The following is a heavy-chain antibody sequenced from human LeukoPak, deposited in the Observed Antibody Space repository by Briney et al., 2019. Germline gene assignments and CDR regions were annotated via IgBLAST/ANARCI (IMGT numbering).Heavy chain of an antibody. CDR1: GGSISSSSYY. D-gene: IGHD6-13*01. V-gene: IGHV4-39*01. CDR2: IYYSGST. Sequence: SETLSLTCTVSGGSISSSSYYWGWIRQPPGKGLEWIGSIYYSGSTYYNPSLKGRVTISVDTSKNQFSLKLSSVTAADTAVYYCASFSSSWDGFDYWGQGTLVTVSS. CDR3: ASFSSSWDGFDY. J-gene: IGHJ4*02.